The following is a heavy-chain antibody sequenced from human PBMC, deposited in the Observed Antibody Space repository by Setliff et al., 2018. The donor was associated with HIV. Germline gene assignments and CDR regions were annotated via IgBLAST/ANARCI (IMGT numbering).Heavy chain of an antibody. CDR1: SDSIRFYY. Sequence: PSETLSLTCTVSSDSIRFYYWTWIRQPPGKGLEWIGNIYYTGSTNYNPSLKSRITISIDTSKSQFSLKLTSVAAADTAVYYCARESGGYNYGFAVGSFDYWGQGALVTVSS. CDR2: IYYTGST. J-gene: IGHJ4*02. D-gene: IGHD5-18*01. V-gene: IGHV4-59*01. CDR3: ARESGGYNYGFAVGSFDY.